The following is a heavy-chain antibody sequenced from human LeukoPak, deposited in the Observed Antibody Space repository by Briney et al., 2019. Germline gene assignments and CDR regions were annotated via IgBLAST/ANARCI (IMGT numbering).Heavy chain of an antibody. CDR1: GFTFSSYA. Sequence: HPGGSLRLSCAASGFTFSSYAMSWVRQAPGKGLEWVSAISGSGGSTYYADTVKGRFTISRDNSKNTLYLQMHSLRVEDTAVYYCAHLVWEYVGGLDVWGQGTTVTVSS. V-gene: IGHV3-23*01. CDR3: AHLVWEYVGGLDV. D-gene: IGHD1-26*01. J-gene: IGHJ6*02. CDR2: ISGSGGST.